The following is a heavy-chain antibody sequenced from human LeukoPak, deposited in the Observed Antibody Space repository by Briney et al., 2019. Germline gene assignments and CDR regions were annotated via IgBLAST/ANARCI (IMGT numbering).Heavy chain of an antibody. Sequence: SGGSLRLSCAASGFTFSSYAVSWVRQAPGKGLEWVSAISGSGGSTYYADSVKGRFTISRDNSKNTLYLQMNSLRAEDTAVYYCAKDYERRARYFDWLSEGGYFDNWGQGTLVSVAS. CDR3: AKDYERRARYFDWLSEGGYFDN. CDR1: GFTFSSYA. J-gene: IGHJ4*02. D-gene: IGHD3-9*01. CDR2: ISGSGGST. V-gene: IGHV3-23*01.